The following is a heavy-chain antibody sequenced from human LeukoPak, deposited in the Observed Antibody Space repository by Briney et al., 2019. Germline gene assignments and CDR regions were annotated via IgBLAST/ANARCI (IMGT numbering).Heavy chain of an antibody. V-gene: IGHV4-39*01. D-gene: IGHD2-2*01. Sequence: SETLSLTCTVSGGSISSSSYYWGWIRQPPGKGLEWIGSIYYSGSTYYNPSLKSRVTISVDTSTNQFSLKLSSVTAADTAVYYCARGSRDIVVVPAAIGVDAFDIWGQGTMVTVSS. CDR1: GGSISSSSYY. J-gene: IGHJ3*02. CDR3: ARGSRDIVVVPAAIGVDAFDI. CDR2: IYYSGST.